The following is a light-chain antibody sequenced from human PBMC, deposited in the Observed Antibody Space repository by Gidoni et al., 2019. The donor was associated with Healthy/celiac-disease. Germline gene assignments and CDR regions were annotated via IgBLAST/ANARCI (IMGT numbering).Light chain of an antibody. Sequence: HSALPHPASLPGKPGPSITISCTGTSSDVGSSNLVSWYQQHPGKAPKLMIYEVSKRPSGVSNRFSGSKSGNTASLTISGLQAEDEADYYCCSYAGSSTSVVFGGGTKLTVL. J-gene: IGLJ2*01. V-gene: IGLV2-23*02. CDR3: CSYAGSSTSVV. CDR2: EVS. CDR1: SSDVGSSNL.